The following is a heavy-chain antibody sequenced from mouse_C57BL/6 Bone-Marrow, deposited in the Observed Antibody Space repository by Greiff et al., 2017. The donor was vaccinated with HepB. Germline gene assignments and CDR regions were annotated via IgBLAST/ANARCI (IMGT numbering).Heavy chain of an antibody. CDR3: AREGDYYGSSYWYFAF. Sequence: EVKLVESGGGLVQPGGSLKLSCEASGFTFSDYGMAWVRQAPRKGPEWVAFISNLACSIYYADTVTGRFTISRENAKNTLYLEMSSLRSEDTAMYYCAREGDYYGSSYWYFAFCDSGTTVTVSS. D-gene: IGHD1-1*01. V-gene: IGHV5-15*01. CDR1: GFTFSDYG. J-gene: IGHJ1*01. CDR2: ISNLACSI.